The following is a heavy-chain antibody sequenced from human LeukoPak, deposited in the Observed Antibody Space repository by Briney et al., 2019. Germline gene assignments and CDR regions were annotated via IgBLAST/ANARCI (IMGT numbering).Heavy chain of an antibody. J-gene: IGHJ4*02. V-gene: IGHV4-59*08. CDR3: ARLVPIRSLAGGYFDY. Sequence: SETLSLTCTVSGGSISSYYWSWIRQPPGKGLEWIGYIYYSGSTNYNPSLKSRVTISVDTSKNQFSLKLSSVTAADTAVYYCARLVPIRSLAGGYFDYWGQGTLVTVSS. CDR2: IYYSGST. CDR1: GGSISSYY. D-gene: IGHD6-19*01.